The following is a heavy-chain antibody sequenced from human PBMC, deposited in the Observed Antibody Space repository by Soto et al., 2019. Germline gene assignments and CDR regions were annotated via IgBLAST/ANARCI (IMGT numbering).Heavy chain of an antibody. CDR2: IRGIGGST. CDR1: GFTFSNYA. CDR3: AKDGSLLRPFYFDY. Sequence: EVQLLESGGGLVQPGGSLRLSCAASGFTFSNYAMSWVRQAPGKGLEWVSVIRGIGGSTYYADYVKGRFTISRDNPKNTLYLPMNSRRAEDTAAYYCAKDGSLLRPFYFDYWGQGTLVTVSS. V-gene: IGHV3-23*01. J-gene: IGHJ4*02. D-gene: IGHD3-22*01.